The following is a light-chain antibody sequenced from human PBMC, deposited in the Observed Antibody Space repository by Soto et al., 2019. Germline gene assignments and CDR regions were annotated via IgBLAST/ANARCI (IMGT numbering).Light chain of an antibody. CDR2: AAS. V-gene: IGKV1-39*01. Sequence: DIQMTQSPSSLSASVGDRVTITCRASQSISSYLNWYQQKPGKAPKLLIYAASSLQSGVPSRFRGSGSGTDFTLNISSLQPEDFATYYCQQSYRTPLTFGGGTKVEIK. CDR1: QSISSY. CDR3: QQSYRTPLT. J-gene: IGKJ4*01.